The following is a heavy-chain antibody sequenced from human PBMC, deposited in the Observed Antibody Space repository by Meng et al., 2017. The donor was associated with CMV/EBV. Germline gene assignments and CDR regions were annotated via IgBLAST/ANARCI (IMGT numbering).Heavy chain of an antibody. CDR1: GYTFTGYY. Sequence: ASVNVSCKASGYTFTGYYMHWVRQAPGQGLEWMGWINPKSGGTNYGQKFQGRVTMTRDTSISTAYMELSRLRSDDTAVYYCATGLGYCSSTSCYGPLQYMYNWFDPWGQGTLVTVSS. CDR3: ATGLGYCSSTSCYGPLQYMYNWFDP. J-gene: IGHJ5*02. D-gene: IGHD2-2*01. V-gene: IGHV1-2*02. CDR2: INPKSGGT.